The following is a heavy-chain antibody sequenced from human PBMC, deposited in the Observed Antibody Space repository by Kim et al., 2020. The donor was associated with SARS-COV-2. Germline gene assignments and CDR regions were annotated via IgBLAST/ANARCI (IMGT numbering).Heavy chain of an antibody. CDR1: GGSISSSSYY. D-gene: IGHD3-3*01. CDR3: ARHEASITIFGVVPLGEGMDV. V-gene: IGHV4-39*01. CDR2: IYYSGST. Sequence: PSETLSLTCTVSGGSISSSSYYWGWIRQPPGKGLEWIGSIYYSGSTYYNPSLKSRVTISVDTSKNQFSLKLSSVTAADTAVYYCARHEASITIFGVVPLGEGMDVWGQGTTVTVSS. J-gene: IGHJ6*02.